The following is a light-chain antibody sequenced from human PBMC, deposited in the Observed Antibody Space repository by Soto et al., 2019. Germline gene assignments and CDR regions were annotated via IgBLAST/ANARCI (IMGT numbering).Light chain of an antibody. CDR2: WAS. J-gene: IGKJ5*01. CDR3: QQYYSSPIT. Sequence: DIVMTQSPDSLAVSLGERATINCKSGQSVLYSSNNKNYLAWYQQKPGQPPKLLIYWASTRESGVPDRFSGSGSGTDFTLTISSLQDEDVAVYYCQQYYSSPITFGQGTRLEIK. CDR1: QSVLYSSNNKNY. V-gene: IGKV4-1*01.